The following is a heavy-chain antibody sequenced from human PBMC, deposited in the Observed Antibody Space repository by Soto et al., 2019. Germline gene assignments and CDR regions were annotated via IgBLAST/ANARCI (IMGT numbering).Heavy chain of an antibody. CDR3: ARIYGSGSMLFDY. Sequence: PSETLSLTCTVSGGSISSGGYYWSWIRQHPGKGLEWIGYIYYSGSTYYNPSLKSRVTISVDTSKNQFSLKLSSVTAADTAVYYCARIYGSGSMLFDYWGQGTLVTVSS. CDR1: GGSISSGGYY. J-gene: IGHJ4*02. V-gene: IGHV4-31*03. D-gene: IGHD3-10*01. CDR2: IYYSGST.